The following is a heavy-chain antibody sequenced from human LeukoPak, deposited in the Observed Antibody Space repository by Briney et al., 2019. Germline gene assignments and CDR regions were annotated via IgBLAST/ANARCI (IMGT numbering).Heavy chain of an antibody. V-gene: IGHV4-39*07. D-gene: IGHD5-18*01. J-gene: IGHJ5*02. CDR1: GGSISSGSYY. Sequence: SETLSLTCTVSGGSISSGSYYWGWIRQPPGKGLEWIGSIYYSGSTYYNPSLKSRVTISVDTSKNQFSLKLSSVTAADTAVYYCARGPRGYSYGGGNWFDPWGQGTLVTVSS. CDR2: IYYSGST. CDR3: ARGPRGYSYGGGNWFDP.